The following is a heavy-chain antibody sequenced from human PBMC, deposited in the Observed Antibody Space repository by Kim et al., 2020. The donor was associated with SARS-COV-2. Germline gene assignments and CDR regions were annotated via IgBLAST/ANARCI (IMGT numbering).Heavy chain of an antibody. Sequence: SETLSLTCTVSGGSISSSSYYWGWIRQPPGKGLEWIGSIYYSGSTYYNPSLKSRVTISVDTSKNQFSLKLSSVTAADTAVYYCASPALPPPQPYYDFWSGYYEGYYGMDVWGQGTTVTVSS. J-gene: IGHJ6*02. CDR1: GGSISSSSYY. V-gene: IGHV4-39*01. D-gene: IGHD3-3*01. CDR2: IYYSGST. CDR3: ASPALPPPQPYYDFWSGYYEGYYGMDV.